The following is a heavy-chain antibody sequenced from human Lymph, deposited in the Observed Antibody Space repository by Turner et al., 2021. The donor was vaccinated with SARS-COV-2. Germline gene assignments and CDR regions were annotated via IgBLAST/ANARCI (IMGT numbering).Heavy chain of an antibody. J-gene: IGHJ6*02. D-gene: IGHD2-2*02. V-gene: IGHV3-23*01. CDR2: IRGSGGST. Sequence: EVQLLESGGGLVQPGGSLRLSCAASGFTFSSYGMRWVRPAPGKGLEWVSVIRGSGGSTYYADSVKGRFTISRDNSKNTLYLQMNSLRAEDTAVYYCAKDRVVPPAIWNYYYYYGMDVWGQGTTVTVSS. CDR3: AKDRVVPPAIWNYYYYYGMDV. CDR1: GFTFSSYG.